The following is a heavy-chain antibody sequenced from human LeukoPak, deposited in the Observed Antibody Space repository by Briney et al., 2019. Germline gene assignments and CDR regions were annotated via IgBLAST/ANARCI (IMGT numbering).Heavy chain of an antibody. V-gene: IGHV3-30*18. CDR1: GFTFSSYG. Sequence: PGRSLRLSCAASGFTFSSYGMHWVRQAPGKELEWVAVIPYDGSNKYYADSVKGRFTISRDNSKNTLYLQMNSLRAEDTAVYYCAKDSYYYDSSGYYLFGSSLDYWGQGTLVTVSS. CDR2: IPYDGSNK. CDR3: AKDSYYYDSSGYYLFGSSLDY. J-gene: IGHJ4*02. D-gene: IGHD3-22*01.